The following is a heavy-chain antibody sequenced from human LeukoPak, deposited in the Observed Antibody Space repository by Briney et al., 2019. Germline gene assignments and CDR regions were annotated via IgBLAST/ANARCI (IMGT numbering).Heavy chain of an antibody. D-gene: IGHD2-15*01. Sequence: PSETLSLTCTVSGGSISSYYWSWIRQPPGKGLEWIGYIYYSGSTNYNPSLKSRVTISVDTSKNQFSLKLSSVTAADTAVYYCARDEGGYYGYWGQGTLVTVSS. CDR1: GGSISSYY. J-gene: IGHJ4*02. V-gene: IGHV4-59*01. CDR2: IYYSGST. CDR3: ARDEGGYYGY.